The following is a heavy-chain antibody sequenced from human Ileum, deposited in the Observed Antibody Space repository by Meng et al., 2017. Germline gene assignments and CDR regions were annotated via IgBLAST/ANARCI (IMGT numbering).Heavy chain of an antibody. D-gene: IGHD4-17*01. CDR2: INHNGST. CDR3: ARGRYGDSRRGGYFQH. J-gene: IGHJ1*01. Sequence: PLPAWQARLLLPPFALPLTSAVVGGSFSVYYWGWLRRPPGRGREWIGEINHNGSTTYNPSLKSRVTISVATSKNQYSLKLRSVTAADTAVYYCARGRYGDSRRGGYFQHWGQGTLVTVSS. V-gene: IGHV4-34*01. CDR1: GGSFSVYY.